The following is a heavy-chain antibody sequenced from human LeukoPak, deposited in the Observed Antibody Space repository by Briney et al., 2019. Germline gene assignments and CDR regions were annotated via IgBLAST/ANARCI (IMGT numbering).Heavy chain of an antibody. Sequence: PGRSLRLSCAASGFTFDDYAMHWVRQAPGKGLEWVSGITWNSDNIEYADSVKGRFTISRDNAKNTLYLQMNSLRAEDTAVYYCARDLYCSGGSCYMFDYWGQGTLVTVSS. CDR2: ITWNSDNI. D-gene: IGHD2-15*01. V-gene: IGHV3-9*01. J-gene: IGHJ4*02. CDR1: GFTFDDYA. CDR3: ARDLYCSGGSCYMFDY.